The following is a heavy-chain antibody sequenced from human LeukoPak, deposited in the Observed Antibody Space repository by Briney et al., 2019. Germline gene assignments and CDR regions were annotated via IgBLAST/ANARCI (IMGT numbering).Heavy chain of an antibody. J-gene: IGHJ4*02. CDR1: GFTFDDYT. V-gene: IGHV3-43*01. D-gene: IGHD3-9*01. CDR3: ARDTPEYYDILTGYYRGDY. Sequence: PGGSLRLSCAASGFTFDDYTMHWVRQAPGKGLEWVSLISWDGGSTYYADSVKGRFTISRDNAKNSLYLQMNSLRAEDTAVYYCARDTPEYYDILTGYYRGDYWGQGTLVTVSS. CDR2: ISWDGGST.